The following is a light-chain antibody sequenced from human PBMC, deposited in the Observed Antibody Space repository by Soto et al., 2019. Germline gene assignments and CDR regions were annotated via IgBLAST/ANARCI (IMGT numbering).Light chain of an antibody. CDR3: LQDHSYPLT. V-gene: IGKV1-8*01. CDR2: AAS. Sequence: IPLTQSPSSFSASTGDRVTMTCLASQGISSYLSWYQQKPGKAPKLLIYAASTLQSGVPSRFSGSGSGTDFTLTISCLQSEDFATYYCLQDHSYPLTFGGGTMVDI. J-gene: IGKJ4*01. CDR1: QGISSY.